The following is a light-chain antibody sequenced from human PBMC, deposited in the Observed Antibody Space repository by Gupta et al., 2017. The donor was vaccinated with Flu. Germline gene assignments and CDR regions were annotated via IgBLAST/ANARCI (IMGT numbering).Light chain of an antibody. Sequence: TTTSCIGSSPDVGSSSLVSCYHHYPGNAPTLIIYDVTKRPSCVAHRFSGSKSVSTAALTISGLQAADDADYYCCSFSVADTFYAFGAGTRVTVL. CDR2: DVT. J-gene: IGLJ1*01. CDR1: SPDVGSSSL. V-gene: IGLV2-23*02. CDR3: CSFSVADTFYA.